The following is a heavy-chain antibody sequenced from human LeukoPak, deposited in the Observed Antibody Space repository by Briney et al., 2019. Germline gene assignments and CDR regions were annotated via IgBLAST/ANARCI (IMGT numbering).Heavy chain of an antibody. CDR1: GYTFTGYY. Sequence: AASVKVSCKASGYTFTGYYMHWVRQAPGQGLEWMGWINPNSGGTNYAQKFQGRVTMTTDTSISTAYMELSRLRSDDTAVYYCASGYCSSTSCSPFDPWSQGTLVTVSS. D-gene: IGHD2-2*01. J-gene: IGHJ5*01. CDR3: ASGYCSSTSCSPFDP. CDR2: INPNSGGT. V-gene: IGHV1-2*02.